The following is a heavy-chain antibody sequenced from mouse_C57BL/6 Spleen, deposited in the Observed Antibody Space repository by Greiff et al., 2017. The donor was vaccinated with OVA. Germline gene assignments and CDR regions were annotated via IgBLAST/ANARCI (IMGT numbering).Heavy chain of an antibody. J-gene: IGHJ4*01. CDR1: GFTFSDYY. D-gene: IGHD4-1*01. CDR2: INYDGSST. V-gene: IGHV5-16*01. CDR3: AREDGTDAMDY. Sequence: EVQRVESEGGLVQPGSSMKLSCTASGFTFSDYYMAWVSQVPEKGLEWVANINYDGSSTYYLDSLKSRFIISRDNAKNILYLQMSSLKSEDTATYYCAREDGTDAMDYWGQGTSVTVSS.